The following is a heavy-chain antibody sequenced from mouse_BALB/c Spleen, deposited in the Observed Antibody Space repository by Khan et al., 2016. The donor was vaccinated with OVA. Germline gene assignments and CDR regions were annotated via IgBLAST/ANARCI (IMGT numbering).Heavy chain of an antibody. Sequence: VQLQQSGPELMKPGASVNISCKASGYSFTSYYIHWVRQSHGKSLEWIGYIDPCNGGTDYNQKFKGKATLTVDKSSSTAYMHLSSLTSEDSAVYYGARGAFGYWGQGTLVTVSA. CDR2: IDPCNGGT. V-gene: IGHV1S135*01. J-gene: IGHJ3*01. CDR1: GYSFTSYY. CDR3: ARGAFGY.